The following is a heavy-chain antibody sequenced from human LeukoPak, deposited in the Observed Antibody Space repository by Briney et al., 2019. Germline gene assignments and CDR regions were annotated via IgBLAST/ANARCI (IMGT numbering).Heavy chain of an antibody. J-gene: IGHJ6*03. V-gene: IGHV1-69*06. D-gene: IGHD6-19*01. Sequence: SVKVSCKASGGTFSSYAISWVRQAPGQGLEWMGGIIPIFGTANYAQKFQGRVTITADKSTSTAYMELSSLRSEDTAVYYCARDSAVSAIPSAMDVWGKGTTVTVSS. CDR3: ARDSAVSAIPSAMDV. CDR2: IIPIFGTA. CDR1: GGTFSSYA.